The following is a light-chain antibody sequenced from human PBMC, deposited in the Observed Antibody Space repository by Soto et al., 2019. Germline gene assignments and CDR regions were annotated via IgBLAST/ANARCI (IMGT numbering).Light chain of an antibody. V-gene: IGLV2-8*01. J-gene: IGLJ2*01. Sequence: QYVLTQPPSASGSPGQSVTISCTGNSSDVGGYNYVSWYQQHPGKAPKLMIYEVSKRPSGVPDRFSGSKSGNTASLTVSGLQAEDEADYYCSSYAGSNIVVFGGGTKVTVL. CDR1: SSDVGGYNY. CDR2: EVS. CDR3: SSYAGSNIVV.